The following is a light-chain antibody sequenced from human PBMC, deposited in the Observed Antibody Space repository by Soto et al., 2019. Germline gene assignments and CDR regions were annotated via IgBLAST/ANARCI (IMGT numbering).Light chain of an antibody. J-gene: IGKJ4*01. Sequence: EFGLTPSPATLSSSAGERVTLSCRSSQTVRNNYLAWYQQKPGQAPRLLIYDASSRATGIPDRFSGGGSGTDFTLTISRLQPEDFAVYYCQQFSTYPLTFGGGTKVDIK. CDR3: QQFSTYPLT. CDR2: DAS. CDR1: QTVRNNY. V-gene: IGKV3-20*01.